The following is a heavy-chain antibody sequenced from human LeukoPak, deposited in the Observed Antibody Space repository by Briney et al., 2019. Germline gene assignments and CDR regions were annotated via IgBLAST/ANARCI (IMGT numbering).Heavy chain of an antibody. CDR3: ARDWPTIAAAGTIPEYFQH. V-gene: IGHV3-21*01. CDR1: GFTFSSYS. CDR2: ISSSSSYI. J-gene: IGHJ1*01. Sequence: GGSLGLSCAASGFTFSSYSMNWVRQAPEKGLEWVSSISSSSSYIYYADSVKGRFTISRDNAKNSLYLQMNSLRAEDTAVYYCARDWPTIAAAGTIPEYFQHWGQGTLVTVSS. D-gene: IGHD6-13*01.